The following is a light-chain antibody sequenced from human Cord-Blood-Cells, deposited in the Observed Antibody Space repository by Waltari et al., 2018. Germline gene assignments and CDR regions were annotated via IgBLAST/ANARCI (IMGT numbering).Light chain of an antibody. Sequence: QSALTQPASVSGSPGQSITISCTGTSSDVCGYNYVSWYQQHPGKAPKLMIYDVSNRPSGVSNRFSGSKSGNMASLTISGLQAEDEADYYCSSYTSSSTYVFGTGTKVTVL. CDR1: SSDVCGYNY. CDR2: DVS. CDR3: SSYTSSSTYV. J-gene: IGLJ1*01. V-gene: IGLV2-14*03.